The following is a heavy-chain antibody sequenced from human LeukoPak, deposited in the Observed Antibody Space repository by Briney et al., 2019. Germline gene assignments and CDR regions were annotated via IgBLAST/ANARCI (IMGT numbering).Heavy chain of an antibody. CDR1: GFTFSGYN. V-gene: IGHV3-73*01. Sequence: PGGSLRLSCAAPGFTFSGYNVRWVRQAPGKGLEWVGRITSKANSYATAYAASVKGRFTISRDDSKNTASLQMYSLKIEDAAVYYCTVYGTDFDYWGQGTLVTVSS. J-gene: IGHJ4*02. CDR2: ITSKANSYAT. CDR3: TVYGTDFDY. D-gene: IGHD1-14*01.